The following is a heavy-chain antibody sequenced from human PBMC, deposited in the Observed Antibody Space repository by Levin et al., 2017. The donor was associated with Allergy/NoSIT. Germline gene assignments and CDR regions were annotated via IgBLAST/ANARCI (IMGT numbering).Heavy chain of an antibody. D-gene: IGHD3-10*01. J-gene: IGHJ6*03. CDR1: GGSISSSSYY. CDR3: ARVRGKHYMDV. V-gene: IGHV4-39*01. Sequence: SQTLSLTCTVSGGSISSSSYYWGWIRQPPGKGLEWIGSIYYSGSTYYNPSLKSRVTISVDTSKNQFSLKLSSVTAADTAVYYCARVRGKHYMDVWGKGTTVTVSS. CDR2: IYYSGST.